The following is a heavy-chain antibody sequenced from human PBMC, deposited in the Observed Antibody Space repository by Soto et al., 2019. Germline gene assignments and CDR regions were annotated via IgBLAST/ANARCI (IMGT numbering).Heavy chain of an antibody. CDR3: VRGGGRDSRSMYYYSGMDV. J-gene: IGHJ6*02. CDR2: IYSSGSI. V-gene: IGHV4-4*07. CDR1: GGSISSYY. D-gene: IGHD3-22*01. Sequence: QVQLQESGPGLVKPSETLSLTCTVSGGSISSYYWSWIRQPAGKGLEWIGRIYSSGSITYNPSLKSRISMSVETYKSQFSLKLSSVTAADTAVYYCVRGGGRDSRSMYYYSGMDVWGQGTTVTVSS.